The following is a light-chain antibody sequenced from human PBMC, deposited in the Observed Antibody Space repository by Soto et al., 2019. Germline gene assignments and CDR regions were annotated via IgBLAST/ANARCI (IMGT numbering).Light chain of an antibody. CDR1: QGIIDY. V-gene: IGKV1-27*01. Sequence: DIQMTQSPSSLSASIGDRVTITCRASQGIIDYVAWFQQKAGKPPKLLIYAASTLHPGAPSRFSGSGSGTDFTLTISSLQPEDVATYYCQKYNTAPQTFGPGTKVEIK. J-gene: IGKJ1*01. CDR2: AAS. CDR3: QKYNTAPQT.